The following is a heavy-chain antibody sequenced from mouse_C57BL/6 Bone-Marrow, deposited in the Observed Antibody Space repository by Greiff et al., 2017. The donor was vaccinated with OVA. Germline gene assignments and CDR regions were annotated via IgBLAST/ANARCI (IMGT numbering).Heavy chain of an antibody. CDR1: GYTFTSYW. D-gene: IGHD2-1*01. CDR2: IYPGSGST. Sequence: VQGVESGGGLVKPGASVKMSCKASGYTFTSYWITWVKQRPGQGLEWIGDIYPGSGSTNYNEKFKSKATLTVDTSSSTAYMQLSSLTSEDSAVYYCARYHYGNPRFLAYWGQGTLVTVSA. V-gene: IGHV1-55*01. J-gene: IGHJ3*01. CDR3: ARYHYGNPRFLAY.